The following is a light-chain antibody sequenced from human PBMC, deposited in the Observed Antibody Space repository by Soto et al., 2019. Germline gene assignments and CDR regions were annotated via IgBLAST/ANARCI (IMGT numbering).Light chain of an antibody. CDR3: QQYNSYPWT. CDR2: DAS. CDR1: QSISSW. V-gene: IGKV1-5*01. Sequence: DIQMTQSPSTLSASVGDRVTITCRASQSISSWLAWYQQKPGKAPKLLIYDASSLESGVPSRFSGSGSGTEFTLPISSLQPDDFATYYCQQYNSYPWTFAQETKVAIK. J-gene: IGKJ1*01.